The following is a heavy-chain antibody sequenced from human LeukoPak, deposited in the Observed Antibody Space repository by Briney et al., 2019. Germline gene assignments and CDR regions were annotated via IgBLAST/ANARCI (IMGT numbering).Heavy chain of an antibody. CDR1: GYTFTFYD. CDR2: MNPHSGNT. Sequence: GASVTVFCKASGYTFTFYDIQWVRQAAGQGLEWMGWMNPHSGNTGYAQKFQGRVTMTRDMSTSTAYMELSSLRSEDTAVYYCARVGVELPCWGQGTLVTVSS. V-gene: IGHV1-8*02. CDR3: ARVGVELPC. J-gene: IGHJ4*02. D-gene: IGHD6-6*01.